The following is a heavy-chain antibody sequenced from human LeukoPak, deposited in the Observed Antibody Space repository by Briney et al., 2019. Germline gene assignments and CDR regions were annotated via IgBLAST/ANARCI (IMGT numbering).Heavy chain of an antibody. CDR3: ARVRYFDWLVLDY. J-gene: IGHJ4*02. Sequence: PGGSLRLSCAASGFTFSSYAMSWVRQAPGKGLEWVSAFSGSGGSTYYADSVKGRLTISRDNSKNTLYLQMNSLRAEDTAVYYCARVRYFDWLVLDYWGQGTLVTVSS. CDR2: FSGSGGST. D-gene: IGHD3-9*01. V-gene: IGHV3-23*01. CDR1: GFTFSSYA.